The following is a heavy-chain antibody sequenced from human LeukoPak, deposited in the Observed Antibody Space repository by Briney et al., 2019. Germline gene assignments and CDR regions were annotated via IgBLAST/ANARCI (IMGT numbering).Heavy chain of an antibody. J-gene: IGHJ4*02. CDR1: GFTFCSYA. Sequence: GGSLRLSCAASGFTFCSYAMSWVRQAPGKGLEWVSGGSGGSTYSADSVKGRFTISRDNAKNSLYLQMNSLRAEDTAVYYCARASYVDTAMVYDYWGQGTLVTVSS. CDR3: ARASYVDTAMVYDY. CDR2: GSGGST. V-gene: IGHV3-23*01. D-gene: IGHD5-18*01.